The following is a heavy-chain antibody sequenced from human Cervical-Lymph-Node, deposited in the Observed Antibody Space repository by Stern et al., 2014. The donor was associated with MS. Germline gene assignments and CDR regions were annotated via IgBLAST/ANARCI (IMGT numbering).Heavy chain of an antibody. D-gene: IGHD1-7*01. V-gene: IGHV3-21*01. Sequence: EMQLVESGGGLVKPGGSLRLSCAASGFSFSSYNVNWVRQAPGKGLDWVSSISGTNTYIYYADSVKGRFTISRDNAKNSLYLQMNSLRAEDTAIYYCARTRITGSTYDYGGQGTLVTVSA. J-gene: IGHJ4*02. CDR3: ARTRITGSTYDY. CDR1: GFSFSSYN. CDR2: ISGTNTYI.